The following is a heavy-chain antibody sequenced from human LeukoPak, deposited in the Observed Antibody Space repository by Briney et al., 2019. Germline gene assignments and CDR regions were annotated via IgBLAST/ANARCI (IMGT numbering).Heavy chain of an antibody. CDR1: GYSISSAYY. J-gene: IGHJ4*02. D-gene: IGHD6-13*01. CDR2: MYHSGST. Sequence: SETLSLTCSVSGYSISSAYYWGWIRQPPGKGLEWIGTMYHSGSTNYNPSLNSRVTISVDTSKNQFSLNLSSVTAADTAVYSCARGFSSGWFDRAYFEYWGQGILVTVSS. CDR3: ARGFSSGWFDRAYFEY. V-gene: IGHV4-38-2*02.